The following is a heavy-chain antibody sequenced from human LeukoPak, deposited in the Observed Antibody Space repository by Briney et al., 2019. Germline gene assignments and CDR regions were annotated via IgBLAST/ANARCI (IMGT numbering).Heavy chain of an antibody. CDR3: AREAEYCSSTSCSI. V-gene: IGHV4-59*12. J-gene: IGHJ3*02. CDR1: GGSISSYY. D-gene: IGHD2-2*01. Sequence: PSETLSLTCAVSGGSISSYYWSWIRRPPGKGLEWIGYIYYSGSTNYNPSLKSRVTISVDTSKNQFSLKLSSVTAADTAVYYCAREAEYCSSTSCSIWGQGTMVTVSS. CDR2: IYYSGST.